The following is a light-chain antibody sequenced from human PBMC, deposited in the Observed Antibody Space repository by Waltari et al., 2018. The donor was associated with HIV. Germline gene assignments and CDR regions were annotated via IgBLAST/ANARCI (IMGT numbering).Light chain of an antibody. J-gene: IGLJ3*02. V-gene: IGLV1-51*01. CDR3: ETWDSSLSARV. CDR2: DNN. CDR1: SSNIGNKY. Sequence: QSVLTQPPSVSAAPGQKVTISCSGSSSNIGNKYVSWYQQLPGTAPKLLIYDNNKRPSGSPDRVSGSKSGTSATLGITGLQTGDEADYYCETWDSSLSARVFGGGTKLTVL.